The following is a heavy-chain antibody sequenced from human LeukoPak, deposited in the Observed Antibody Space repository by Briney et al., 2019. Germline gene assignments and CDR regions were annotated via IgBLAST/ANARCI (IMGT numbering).Heavy chain of an antibody. J-gene: IGHJ4*02. CDR2: INRSGST. CDR1: GGSFSGYF. V-gene: IGHV4-34*01. Sequence: SETLSLTCAVYGGSFSGYFWSWIRQPPGKGPEWIGEINRSGSTTYNPSLKSRVTISVDTSKNQFSLKLNSVTAADTAVYYCARFGTYWGQGILVTVSS. CDR3: ARFGTY. D-gene: IGHD3-10*01.